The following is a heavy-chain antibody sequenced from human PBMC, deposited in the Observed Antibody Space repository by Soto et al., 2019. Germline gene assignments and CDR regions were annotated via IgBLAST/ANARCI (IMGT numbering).Heavy chain of an antibody. Sequence: GASVKVSCKASGGTFSSYAISWVRQAPGQGLEWMGGIIPIFGTANYAQKLQGRVTITADESTSTAYMELSSLRSEDTAVYYCARPHYYGSGSYYKGPFDYWGQGTLVTVSS. D-gene: IGHD3-10*01. V-gene: IGHV1-69*13. J-gene: IGHJ4*02. CDR1: GGTFSSYA. CDR3: ARPHYYGSGSYYKGPFDY. CDR2: IIPIFGTA.